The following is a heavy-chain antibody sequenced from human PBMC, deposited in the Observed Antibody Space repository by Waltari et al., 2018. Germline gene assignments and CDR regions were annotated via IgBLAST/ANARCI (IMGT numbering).Heavy chain of an antibody. V-gene: IGHV4-34*02. J-gene: IGHJ6*02. CDR3: VRLEDCSGPGGNCYSGDSFALDV. CDR2: INHNGNR. Sequence: QVQLQQWGAGQLQPSETLSLTCAVFGGSFSGYYWCWLRQPPGKGLEWIGEINHNGNRNYNPSLRSRITMLLDTSRSQFSLKVNSVTAADTAVYYCVRLEDCSGPGGNCYSGDSFALDVWGQGTTVTVSS. D-gene: IGHD2-21*02. CDR1: GGSFSGYY.